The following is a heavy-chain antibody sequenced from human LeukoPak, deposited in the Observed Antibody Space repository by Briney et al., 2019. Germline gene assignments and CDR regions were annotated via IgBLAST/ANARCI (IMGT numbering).Heavy chain of an antibody. Sequence: GESLKISCKGSGYSFTSYWIGWVRQMPGKGLEWMGIIYPGDSDTRYSPSFQGQVTISADKSISTAYLQWSSLKASDTAMYYCAGSIVGATYFGNHDAFDIWGQGTMVTVSS. CDR3: AGSIVGATYFGNHDAFDI. J-gene: IGHJ3*02. CDR2: IYPGDSDT. D-gene: IGHD1-26*01. V-gene: IGHV5-51*01. CDR1: GYSFTSYW.